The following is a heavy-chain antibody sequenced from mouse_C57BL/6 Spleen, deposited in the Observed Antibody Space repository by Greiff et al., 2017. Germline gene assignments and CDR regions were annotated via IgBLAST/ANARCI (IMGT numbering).Heavy chain of an antibody. CDR1: GYTFTTYP. Sequence: VQLPQSGAELVKPGASMKMSCKASGYTFTTYPIAWMKQNHGTSLEWIGNFHPYNDDTKYNDKFKGKAPLTVEKSSSTVYLELSRLTSDDAAVYYCGRLGGKRYFAVWGTGTMVTVSA. J-gene: IGHJ1*03. CDR2: FHPYNDDT. D-gene: IGHD1-1*02. CDR3: GRLGGKRYFAV. V-gene: IGHV1-47*01.